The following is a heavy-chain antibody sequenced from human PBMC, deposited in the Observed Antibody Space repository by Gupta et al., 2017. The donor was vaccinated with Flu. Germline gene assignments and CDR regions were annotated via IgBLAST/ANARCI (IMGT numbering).Heavy chain of an antibody. J-gene: IGHJ4*02. CDR3: ARDRGSSSSGWANKYFDY. V-gene: IGHV1-69*06. Sequence: QVQLVQSGAEVKKPGSSVKVSCKASGGTFSSYAISWVRQAPGQGLEWMGGIIPIFGTANYAQKFQGRVTITADKSTSTAYMELSSLRSEDTAVYYCARDRGSSSSGWANKYFDYWGQGTLVTVSS. D-gene: IGHD6-6*01. CDR2: IIPIFGTA. CDR1: GGTFSSYA.